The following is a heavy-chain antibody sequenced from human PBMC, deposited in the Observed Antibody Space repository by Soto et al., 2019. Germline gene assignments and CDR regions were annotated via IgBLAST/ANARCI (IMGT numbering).Heavy chain of an antibody. CDR3: AKVVAVAPDAFDI. CDR1: GLKCIGLA. V-gene: IGHV3-23*01. D-gene: IGHD6-19*01. Sequence: WESQTVWSTASGLKCIGLARSRISQVPGKGLEWVSAISGSGGSTYYADSVRGRFTISRDNSKDTLYLQMSSLRAEATSVYYCAKVVAVAPDAFDIWGQGTMVTVSS. J-gene: IGHJ3*02. CDR2: ISGSGGST.